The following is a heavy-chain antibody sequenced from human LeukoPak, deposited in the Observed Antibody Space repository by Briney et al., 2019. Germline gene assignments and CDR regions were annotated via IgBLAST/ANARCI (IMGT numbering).Heavy chain of an antibody. D-gene: IGHD3-3*01. CDR1: GGSISSGGYS. V-gene: IGHV4-30-2*01. Sequence: SETLSLTCAVSGGSISSGGYSWSWIRQPPGKGLEWIGYIYHSGSTYYNPSLKSRVTISVDRSKNQFSLKLSPVTAADTAVYYCARCWGGYYDYWGQGTLVTVSS. J-gene: IGHJ4*02. CDR2: IYHSGST. CDR3: ARCWGGYYDY.